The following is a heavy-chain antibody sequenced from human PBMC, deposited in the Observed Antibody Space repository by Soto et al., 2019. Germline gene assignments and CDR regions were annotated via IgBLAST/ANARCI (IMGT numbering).Heavy chain of an antibody. V-gene: IGHV3-9*01. CDR3: AKEHCSGGRCSTGTRAKHFDY. Sequence: GGSLRLSCAAAGFTFDDYAMHWVRQAPGKGLEWVSGISWNSGSIGYADSVKGRFTISRDNAKNSLYLQMNSLRAEDTALYYCAKEHCSGGRCSTGTRAKHFDYWGQGTLVTVSS. CDR1: GFTFDDYA. CDR2: ISWNSGSI. J-gene: IGHJ4*02. D-gene: IGHD2-15*01.